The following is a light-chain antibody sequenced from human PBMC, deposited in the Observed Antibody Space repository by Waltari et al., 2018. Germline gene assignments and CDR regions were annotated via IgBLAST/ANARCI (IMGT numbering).Light chain of an antibody. V-gene: IGKV3-20*01. CDR3: QHYVRLPAT. CDR2: GAS. CDR1: QSVSRS. J-gene: IGKJ1*01. Sequence: IVLTQSPGTLSLSPGERVTLSCRASQSVSRSLAWYQQKPGQAPKLLIYGASTRATGIPDRFTGSGSGTDFSLTISSREPEDFAIYFCQHYVRLPATFGQGTKVEIK.